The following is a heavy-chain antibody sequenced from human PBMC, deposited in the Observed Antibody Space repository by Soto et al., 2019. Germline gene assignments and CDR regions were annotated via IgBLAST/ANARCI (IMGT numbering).Heavy chain of an antibody. J-gene: IGHJ4*02. D-gene: IGHD3-9*01. CDR1: GFSLSTSGVG. V-gene: IGHV2-5*02. CDR3: AHIRRDFYDILTGYYDYFDY. CDR2: IYWDDDK. Sequence: GLTLVNPTQTLTLTCTFSGFSLSTSGVGVGWIRQPPGKSLEWLALIYWDDDKRYSPSLKSRLTITKDTSKNQVVLTMTNMDPVDTATYYCAHIRRDFYDILTGYYDYFDYWGQGTLVTVSS.